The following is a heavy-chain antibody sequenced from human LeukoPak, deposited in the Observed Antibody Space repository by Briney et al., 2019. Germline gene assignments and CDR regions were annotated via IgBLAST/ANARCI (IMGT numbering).Heavy chain of an antibody. J-gene: IGHJ2*01. CDR3: ARDRISSGFRYFDL. CDR1: GGSISSYY. Sequence: PSETLSLTCTVSGGSISSYYWSWIRQPPGEGLEWIGYIYYSGGTNYNPSLKSRVTISVDTSKNQFSLKLSSVTAADTAVYYCARDRISSGFRYFDLWGRGTLVTVSS. V-gene: IGHV4-59*01. CDR2: IYYSGGT. D-gene: IGHD3-22*01.